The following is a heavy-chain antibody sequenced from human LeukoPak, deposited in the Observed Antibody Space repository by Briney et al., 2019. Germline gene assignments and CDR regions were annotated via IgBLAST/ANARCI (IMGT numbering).Heavy chain of an antibody. CDR1: GYSFTSYL. CDR3: ARHETGPYFDY. Sequence: GESLKISCKGSGYSFTSYLIGWVRQRPGKGLECMGIIYPGDSDTRYSPSFQGQVTISADKPISTAYLQWSSLKASDTAIYYCARHETGPYFDYWGKGTLVTVSS. CDR2: IYPGDSDT. J-gene: IGHJ4*02. D-gene: IGHD1-1*01. V-gene: IGHV5-51*01.